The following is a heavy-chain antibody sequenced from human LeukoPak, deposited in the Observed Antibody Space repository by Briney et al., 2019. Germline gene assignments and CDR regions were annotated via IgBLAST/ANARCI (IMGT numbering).Heavy chain of an antibody. J-gene: IGHJ4*02. CDR1: GGSFSGYY. Sequence: SSETLSLTCAVYGGSFSGYYWSWIRQPPGKGLEWIGEINHSGSTNYNPSLKSRVTISVDTSKNQFSLKLSSVTAADTAVYYCARGYLVDILTGYYTPPFDYWGQGTLVTVSS. CDR3: ARGYLVDILTGYYTPPFDY. CDR2: INHSGST. V-gene: IGHV4-34*01. D-gene: IGHD3-9*01.